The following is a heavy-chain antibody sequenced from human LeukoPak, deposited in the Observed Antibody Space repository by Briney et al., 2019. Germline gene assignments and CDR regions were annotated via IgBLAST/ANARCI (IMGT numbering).Heavy chain of an antibody. CDR1: GGSISGYY. CDR3: ARGWDTGYGYYGMDV. V-gene: IGHV4-59*01. D-gene: IGHD5-18*01. CDR2: IYDSGST. Sequence: SETLSLTCTVSGGSISGYYLSWIRQSPGRGLEWIGYIYDSGSTNHNPSLKSRVIISLDTSKTQVSLKVRSVTAADTAVYYCARGWDTGYGYYGMDVWGQGTTVTVSS. J-gene: IGHJ6*02.